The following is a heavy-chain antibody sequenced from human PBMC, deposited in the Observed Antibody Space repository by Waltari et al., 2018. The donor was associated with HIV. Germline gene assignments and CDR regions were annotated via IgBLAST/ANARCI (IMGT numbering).Heavy chain of an antibody. J-gene: IGHJ4*02. CDR2: IKQDGSEK. V-gene: IGHV3-7*04. CDR3: ARGGFYGSGSKVN. Sequence: EVQLVESGGGLVQPGGSLRLSCVASGFTFSSYWMSWVRQAPGKGLEWVANIKQDGSEKYYVDSVNGRFTISRDNAENSLYLQMNSLRAEDTAVYCCARGGFYGSGSKVNWGQGTLVTVSS. D-gene: IGHD3-10*01. CDR1: GFTFSSYW.